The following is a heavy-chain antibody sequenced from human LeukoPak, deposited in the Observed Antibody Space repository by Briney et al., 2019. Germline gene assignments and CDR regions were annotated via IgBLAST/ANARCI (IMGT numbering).Heavy chain of an antibody. CDR1: GFTFEDYG. CDR3: AKCVYSNIYYWFDP. Sequence: GGPLRLSCAASGFTFEDYGMHWVRQAPGKGLEWVSLITGNGVSTYYADSVKGRFTISRDNSKNSLYLQMNSLRTEDTALYYCAKCVYSNIYYWFDPWGQGTLVSVSS. CDR2: ITGNGVST. D-gene: IGHD6-13*01. J-gene: IGHJ5*02. V-gene: IGHV3-43*02.